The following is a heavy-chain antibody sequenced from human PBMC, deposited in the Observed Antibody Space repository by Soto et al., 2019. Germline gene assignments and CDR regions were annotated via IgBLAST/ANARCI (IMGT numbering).Heavy chain of an antibody. CDR1: GGSISSGDYY. V-gene: IGHV4-30-4*01. CDR3: ARGGADIVVVPAAIPNWFDP. Sequence: SETLSLTCTVSGGSISSGDYYWSWICQPPGKGLEWIGYIYYSGSTYYNPSLKSRVTISVDTSKNQFSLKLSSVTAADTAVYYCARGGADIVVVPAAIPNWFDPWGQGTLVTVSS. J-gene: IGHJ5*02. CDR2: IYYSGST. D-gene: IGHD2-2*02.